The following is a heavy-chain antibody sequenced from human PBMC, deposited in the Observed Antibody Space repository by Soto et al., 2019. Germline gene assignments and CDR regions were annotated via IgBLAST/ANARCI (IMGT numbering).Heavy chain of an antibody. Sequence: PGGSLRLSCAASGFTFSSYGMHWVRQAPGKGLEWVAVIWYDGSNKYYADSVKGRFTISRDNSKNTLYLQMNSLRAEDTAVYYCARDRWLQSFGDAFDIWGQGTMVTVS. CDR3: ARDRWLQSFGDAFDI. J-gene: IGHJ3*02. CDR2: IWYDGSNK. CDR1: GFTFSSYG. D-gene: IGHD3-10*01. V-gene: IGHV3-33*01.